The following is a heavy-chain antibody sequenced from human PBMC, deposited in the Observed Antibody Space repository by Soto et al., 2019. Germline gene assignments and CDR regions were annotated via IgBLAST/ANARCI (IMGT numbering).Heavy chain of an antibody. D-gene: IGHD3-3*01. Sequence: GGSLRLSCAASGFTFSSYGMHWVRQAPGKGLEWVAVIWYDGSNKYYADSVKGRFTISRDNSKNTLYLQMNSLRAEDTAVYYCARGPLGYYDFWSGSPPDVWGKGTTVTVSS. CDR3: ARGPLGYYDFWSGSPPDV. V-gene: IGHV3-33*01. J-gene: IGHJ6*04. CDR2: IWYDGSNK. CDR1: GFTFSSYG.